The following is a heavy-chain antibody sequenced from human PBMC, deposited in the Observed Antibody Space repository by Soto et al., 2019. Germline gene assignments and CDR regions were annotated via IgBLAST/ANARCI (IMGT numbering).Heavy chain of an antibody. CDR1: GGSIRRRNYD. D-gene: IGHD2-21*02. J-gene: IGHJ4*01. Sequence: PSETLCPPCTVTGGSIRRRNYDGGWQRQPQPKGLEWIGSIYYSGSTYNNPPLRSRVYMSIDKPKDQFSLKLKSVTAADTALYFCARQRTSVVTQAYFDVWG. CDR3: ARQRTSVVTQAYFDV. V-gene: IGHV4-39*01. CDR2: IYYSGST.